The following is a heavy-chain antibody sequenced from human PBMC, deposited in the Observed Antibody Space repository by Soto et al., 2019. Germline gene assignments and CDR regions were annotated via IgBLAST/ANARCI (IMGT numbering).Heavy chain of an antibody. CDR1: GGSISSSSYY. Sequence: NPSETLSLTCTVSGGSISSSSYYWGWIRQPPGKGLEWIGSIYYSGSTYYNPSLKSRVTISVDTSKNQFSLKLSSVTAADTAVYYCASSTMGFWSGYAQTYYYYGMDVWGQGTTVTVSS. V-gene: IGHV4-39*01. CDR3: ASSTMGFWSGYAQTYYYYGMDV. CDR2: IYYSGST. J-gene: IGHJ6*02. D-gene: IGHD3-3*01.